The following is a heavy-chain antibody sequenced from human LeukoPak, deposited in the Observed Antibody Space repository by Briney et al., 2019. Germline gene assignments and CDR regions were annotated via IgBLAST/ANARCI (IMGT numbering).Heavy chain of an antibody. CDR3: AKASGVWFGELFLFDY. D-gene: IGHD3-10*01. CDR2: ISSSGSTI. Sequence: GGSLRLSCAASGFTFSSYEMNWVRQAPGKGLEWVSYISSSGSTIYYADSVKGRFTISRDNSKNTLYLQMNSLRAEDTAVYYCAKASGVWFGELFLFDYWGQGTLVTVSS. J-gene: IGHJ4*02. CDR1: GFTFSSYE. V-gene: IGHV3-48*03.